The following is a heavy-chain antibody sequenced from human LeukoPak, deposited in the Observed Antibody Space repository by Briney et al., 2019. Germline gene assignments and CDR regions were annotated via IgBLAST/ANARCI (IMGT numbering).Heavy chain of an antibody. CDR3: AKMVSPYYDSRDYYCDY. Sequence: PGGSLRLSCAASGFTFSSYAMSWVRQAPGKGLEWVSIITGSGGDTYYADSVKGRFTISRDNSKNTLYLQMNSLRAEDTAIYYCAKMVSPYYDSRDYYCDYWGQGTLVTVTS. CDR2: ITGSGGDT. V-gene: IGHV3-23*01. J-gene: IGHJ4*02. CDR1: GFTFSSYA. D-gene: IGHD3-22*01.